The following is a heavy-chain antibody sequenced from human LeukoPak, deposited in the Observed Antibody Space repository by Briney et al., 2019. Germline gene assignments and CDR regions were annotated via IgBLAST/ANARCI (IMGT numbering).Heavy chain of an antibody. Sequence: PGGSLRLSCAASGFTFASYAMSWFRQAPGKGLEWVANIDQDGREKSFVDSVKGRFSISRDNAKNTLYLQMNSLRVEDTAVYYCARGRYLDWLPYFFDYWGQGTLVTVSS. D-gene: IGHD3-9*01. CDR1: GFTFASYA. CDR3: ARGRYLDWLPYFFDY. J-gene: IGHJ4*02. CDR2: IDQDGREK. V-gene: IGHV3-7*01.